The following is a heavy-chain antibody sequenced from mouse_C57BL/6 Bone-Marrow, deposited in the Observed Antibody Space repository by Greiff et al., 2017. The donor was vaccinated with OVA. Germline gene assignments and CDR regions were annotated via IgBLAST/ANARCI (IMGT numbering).Heavy chain of an antibody. J-gene: IGHJ2*01. CDR3: ARRHFTTGGGYFDY. CDR2: IHPNSGST. D-gene: IGHD1-1*01. CDR1: GYTFTSYW. V-gene: IGHV1-64*01. Sequence: VQLQQPGAELVKPGASVKLSCKASGYTFTSYWMHWVKQRPGQGLEWIGMIHPNSGSTNYNEKFKSKATLTVDTSSSTAYMQLSSLTSEDSAVFYCARRHFTTGGGYFDYWGQGTTLTGSS.